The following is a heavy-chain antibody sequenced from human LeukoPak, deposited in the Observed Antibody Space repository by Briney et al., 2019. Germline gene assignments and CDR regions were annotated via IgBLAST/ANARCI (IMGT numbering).Heavy chain of an antibody. J-gene: IGHJ4*02. Sequence: PGGSLRLSCTASGFTFSIYSMNWVRQAPGKGLEWVSSISSSSNSIYYADSVKRQFTICRDNAKNSLYLQMNSLRAKDTAVYYCARGPSCSSTSCYTTGLFDYWGQGTLVTVSS. CDR1: GFTFSIYS. CDR2: ISSSSNSI. V-gene: IGHV3-21*01. CDR3: ARGPSCSSTSCYTTGLFDY. D-gene: IGHD2-2*01.